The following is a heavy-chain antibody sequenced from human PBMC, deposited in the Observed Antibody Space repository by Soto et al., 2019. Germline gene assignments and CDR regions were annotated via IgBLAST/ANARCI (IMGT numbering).Heavy chain of an antibody. V-gene: IGHV1-18*01. CDR1: GYTITRYG. CDR2: ISGYNGNT. CDR3: ARDNLAAAEASGY. D-gene: IGHD6-13*01. J-gene: IGHJ4*02. Sequence: ASVNVYCKASGYTITRYGISWVRQAPGQGLEWMGWISGYNGNTKYAQKLQGRVTMTTDTSTSTAYMELRSLRSDDTAVYYCARDNLAAAEASGYWGQGTLVTVSS.